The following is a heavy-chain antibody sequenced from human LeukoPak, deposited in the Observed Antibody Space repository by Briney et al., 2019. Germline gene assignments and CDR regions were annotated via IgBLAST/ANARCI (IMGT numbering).Heavy chain of an antibody. V-gene: IGHV1-2*04. J-gene: IGHJ5*02. Sequence: ASVKVSCKASGYTFTGYYMHWVRQAPGQGLEWMGWINPNSGGTNYAQKFQGWVTMTRDTSISTAYMELSRLRSDDTAVYYCARSYSSSWRLLHWYWFDPWGQGTLVTVSS. CDR3: ARSYSSSWRLLHWYWFDP. CDR2: INPNSGGT. D-gene: IGHD6-13*01. CDR1: GYTFTGYY.